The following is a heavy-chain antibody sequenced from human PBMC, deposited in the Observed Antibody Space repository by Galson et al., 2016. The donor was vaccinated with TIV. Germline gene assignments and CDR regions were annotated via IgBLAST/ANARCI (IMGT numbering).Heavy chain of an antibody. Sequence: SLRLSCAASGFTFSSYEMNWVRQAPGKGLEWVSYIIESGRSTYYADSVKGRFSISRDNSQNTVHLQMNSLRADDTAVYFCEMTPGRTPYYYYGVDVWGQGTTVTVSS. CDR1: GFTFSSYE. V-gene: IGHV3-48*03. CDR2: IIESGRST. J-gene: IGHJ6*02. D-gene: IGHD1/OR15-1a*01. CDR3: EMTPGRTPYYYYGVDV.